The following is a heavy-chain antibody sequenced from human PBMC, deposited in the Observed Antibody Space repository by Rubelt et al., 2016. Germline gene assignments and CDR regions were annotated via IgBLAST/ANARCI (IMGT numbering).Heavy chain of an antibody. Sequence: EVQLVQSVAEVTKPGESLKISCKGSGYSFTSYWIGWVRQMPGKGLEWMGIIYPGGYDTRYSPTFPGQVTISADKSISTAYLQWSSLKASDTAMYYCARVTTVTNDNWFDPWGQGTLVTVSS. D-gene: IGHD4-17*01. J-gene: IGHJ5*02. CDR1: GYSFTSYW. CDR3: ARVTTVTNDNWFDP. CDR2: IYPGGYDT. V-gene: IGHV5-51*01.